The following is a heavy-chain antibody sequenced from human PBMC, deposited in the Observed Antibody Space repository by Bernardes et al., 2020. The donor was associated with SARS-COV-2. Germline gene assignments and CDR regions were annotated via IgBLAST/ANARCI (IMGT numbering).Heavy chain of an antibody. Sequence: SETLSLTCTVSGGSISSYYWSWIRQPPGKGLEWIGYIYYSGSTNYNPSLKSRVTISVDTSKNQFSLKLSSVTAADTAVYYCARVQTHTIFGVVTPPASFDYWGQGTLVTVSS. CDR1: GGSISSYY. CDR2: IYYSGST. CDR3: ARVQTHTIFGVVTPPASFDY. J-gene: IGHJ4*02. D-gene: IGHD3-3*01. V-gene: IGHV4-59*01.